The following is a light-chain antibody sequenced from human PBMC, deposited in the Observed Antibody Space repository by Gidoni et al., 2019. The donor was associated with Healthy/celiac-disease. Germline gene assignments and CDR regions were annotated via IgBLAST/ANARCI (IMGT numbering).Light chain of an antibody. CDR2: DAS. J-gene: IGKJ1*01. Sequence: DIVLTQSPATLSLSPGERATLSCRASQSVSSYLAWYQQKPGKATRLLNYDASMRPTGIPARFSSSGSGTDFTLTISSLEPEDFAVYYCQRRSNWPPTFGQGTKVEIK. CDR3: QRRSNWPPT. V-gene: IGKV3-11*01. CDR1: QSVSSY.